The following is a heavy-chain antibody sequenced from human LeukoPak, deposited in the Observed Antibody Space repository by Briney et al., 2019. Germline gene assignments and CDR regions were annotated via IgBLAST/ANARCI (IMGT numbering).Heavy chain of an antibody. J-gene: IGHJ4*02. CDR3: ARAGTLRSFDY. D-gene: IGHD3-10*01. CDR1: GFTFADFA. Sequence: GGSLRLSCAASGFTFADFAIHWVRQVPGRGLEWVSGITWNGGTLGYADSVKGRFTISRDNAKDSLYLQMNSLRAEDTAVYYCARAGTLRSFDYWGQGTLVTVSS. CDR2: ITWNGGTL. V-gene: IGHV3-9*01.